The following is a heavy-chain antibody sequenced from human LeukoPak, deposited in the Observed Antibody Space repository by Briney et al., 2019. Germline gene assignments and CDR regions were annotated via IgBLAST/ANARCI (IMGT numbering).Heavy chain of an antibody. CDR3: ARDQVLGVNVDLYGMDV. V-gene: IGHV3-33*01. Sequence: GGSLRLSCAASGFTFSSYGMHWVRQAPGKRLEWVAVIWYDGSNKYYADSVKGRFTISRDNSKNTLYLQMNSLRAEDTAVYYCARDQVLGVNVDLYGMDVWGQGTTVTVSS. CDR2: IWYDGSNK. D-gene: IGHD2-8*01. J-gene: IGHJ6*02. CDR1: GFTFSSYG.